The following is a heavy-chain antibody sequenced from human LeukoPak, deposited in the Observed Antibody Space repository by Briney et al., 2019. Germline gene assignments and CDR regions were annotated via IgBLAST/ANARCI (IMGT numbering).Heavy chain of an antibody. D-gene: IGHD3-22*01. V-gene: IGHV4-59*01. J-gene: IGHJ6*03. CDR2: IYYSGST. CDR1: AGSIGSYY. CDR3: ARTLSSGYPNYYYYMDV. Sequence: SETLSLTCTVSAGSIGSYYWSWIRQPPGKGLEWIGYIYYSGSTNYNPSLKSRVTILVDTSKNQFSLKLSSVTAADTAVYYCARTLSSGYPNYYYYMDVWGKGTTVTVSS.